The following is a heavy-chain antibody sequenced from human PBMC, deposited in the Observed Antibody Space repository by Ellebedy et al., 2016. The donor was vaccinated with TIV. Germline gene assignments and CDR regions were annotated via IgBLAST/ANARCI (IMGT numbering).Heavy chain of an antibody. J-gene: IGHJ4*02. V-gene: IGHV4-59*05. D-gene: IGHD3-10*01. CDR3: SRHTDYASEIY. Sequence: SETLSLXXTVSGAFVSDHYWSWIRQPPGKALEWIGSISYSGSTYYNPSLKSRVTISGDTSKKQFSLKLSSVTAADTAVYYCSRHTDYASEIYWGQGTLVTVSS. CDR2: ISYSGST. CDR1: GAFVSDHY.